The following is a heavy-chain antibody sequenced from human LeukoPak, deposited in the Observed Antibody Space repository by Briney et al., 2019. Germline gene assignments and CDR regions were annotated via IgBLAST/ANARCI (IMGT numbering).Heavy chain of an antibody. D-gene: IGHD2-15*01. V-gene: IGHV4-59*01. CDR1: GGSISSYY. CDR2: IYYSGST. CDR3: AREAGYCSGGSCYGAWFDY. J-gene: IGHJ4*02. Sequence: SETLSLTCAVSGGSISSYYWSWIRQPPGKGLEWIGYIYYSGSTNYNPSLKSRVIILVDTSKNQFSLKLSSVTAADTAVYYCAREAGYCSGGSCYGAWFDYWGQGTLVTVSS.